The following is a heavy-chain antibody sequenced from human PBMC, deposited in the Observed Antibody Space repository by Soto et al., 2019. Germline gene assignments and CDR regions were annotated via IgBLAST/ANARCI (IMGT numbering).Heavy chain of an antibody. CDR3: ARRYSSFWFDP. CDR2: IYHSGST. V-gene: IGHV4-59*08. Sequence: SETLSLTCTVSGGYISSYYWSWIRQPPGKGLEWIGYIYHSGSTNYNPSLKSRVTISVDTSKNQFTLKLSSVTAADTAVYYCARRYSSFWFDPWGQGTLVTVSS. D-gene: IGHD3-16*02. CDR1: GGYISSYY. J-gene: IGHJ5*02.